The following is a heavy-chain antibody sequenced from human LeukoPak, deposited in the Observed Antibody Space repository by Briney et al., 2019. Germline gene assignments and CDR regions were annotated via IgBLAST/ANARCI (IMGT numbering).Heavy chain of an antibody. CDR3: ARLSGYDWESFDY. CDR2: IYYSGST. J-gene: IGHJ4*02. Sequence: TSETLSLTCTVSGGSISSYYWSWIRQPPGKGLEWIGYIYYSGSTNYNPSLKSRVTISVDRSKNQFSLKLSSMTAADTAVYYCARLSGYDWESFDYWGQGTLVTVSS. D-gene: IGHD5-12*01. CDR1: GGSISSYY. V-gene: IGHV4-59*01.